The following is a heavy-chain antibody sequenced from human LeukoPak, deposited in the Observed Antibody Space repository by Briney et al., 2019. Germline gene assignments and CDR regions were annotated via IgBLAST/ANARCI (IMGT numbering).Heavy chain of an antibody. V-gene: IGHV1-2*04. D-gene: IGHD2-21*02. Sequence: ASVKVSCKAFGYTFTDYYMHWVRQAPGQGLEWMGWINPNSGGTNYAQKFQGWVTMTRDTSISTAYMELSRLRSDDTAVYYCARGGHCGGDCPSDYWGQGTLVTVSS. CDR1: GYTFTDYY. J-gene: IGHJ4*02. CDR3: ARGGHCGGDCPSDY. CDR2: INPNSGGT.